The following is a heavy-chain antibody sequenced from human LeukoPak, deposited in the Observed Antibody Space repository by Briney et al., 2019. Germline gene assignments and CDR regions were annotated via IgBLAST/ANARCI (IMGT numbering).Heavy chain of an antibody. V-gene: IGHV4-59*01. CDR2: IYYSGST. J-gene: IGHJ4*02. Sequence: SETLSLTCTVSGGSISNYYWSWIRQPPGKGLEWIGYIYYSGSTNYNPSLKSRDTISVDTSKNQFSLNLSSVTAADTAVYYCARGNYDFWSGTTNYYFDYWGQGTLVTVSS. CDR1: GGSISNYY. CDR3: ARGNYDFWSGTTNYYFDY. D-gene: IGHD3-3*01.